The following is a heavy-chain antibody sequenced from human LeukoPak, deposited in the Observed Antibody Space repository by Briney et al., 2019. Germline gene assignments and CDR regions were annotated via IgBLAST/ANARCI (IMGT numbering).Heavy chain of an antibody. J-gene: IGHJ5*01. V-gene: IGHV4-59*01. CDR3: ARDPSYSSGFYDS. Sequence: SETLSLTCTVSGGSINNYYWNWIRQPPGKGLEWIGYIYSSGSTNYNPSLRSRVTISIDTSKNQVSLKLTSVTAADTAVYYCARDPSYSSGFYDSWGQGTLVTVSP. D-gene: IGHD6-19*01. CDR1: GGSINNYY. CDR2: IYSSGST.